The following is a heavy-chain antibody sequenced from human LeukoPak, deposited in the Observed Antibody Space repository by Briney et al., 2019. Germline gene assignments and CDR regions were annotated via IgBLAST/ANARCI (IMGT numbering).Heavy chain of an antibody. CDR1: GFTFRDYG. V-gene: IGHV3-23*01. D-gene: IGHD4-17*01. J-gene: IGHJ4*02. CDR2: LTGSGGTT. Sequence: GGTLRLSCAASGFTFRDYGMSWVRQAPGKGLEWVSALTGSGGTTYYADSVKGRFTISRDNSKNTLYLQMNSLTAEDTAVYYCARAATTVTPFSLNYWGQGTLVTVSS. CDR3: ARAATTVTPFSLNY.